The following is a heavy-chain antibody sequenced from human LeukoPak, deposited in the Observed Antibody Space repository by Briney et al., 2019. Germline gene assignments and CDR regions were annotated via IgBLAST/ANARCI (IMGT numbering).Heavy chain of an antibody. V-gene: IGHV3-53*01. Sequence: GGSLRLSCAASGFTFSRTAMTWVRQAPGKGLEWVSLIKSDGTTEYADSVKGRFTISRDNSKNTLFLQMNSLRVEDTAVYYCARLRRGYWGRGTPVTVSS. CDR2: IKSDGTT. J-gene: IGHJ4*02. CDR3: ARLRRGY. CDR1: GFTFSRTA.